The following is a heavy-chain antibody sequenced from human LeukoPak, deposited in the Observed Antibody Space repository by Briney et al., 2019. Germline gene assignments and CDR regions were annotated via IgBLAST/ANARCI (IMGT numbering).Heavy chain of an antibody. CDR2: INPYSGDT. V-gene: IGHV1-2*02. J-gene: IGHJ4*02. Sequence: ASVKVSCTASGYTFSGYYIHWVRQAPGQGLEWMGWINPYSGDTDYARKFQGRVTMTRDTSISTAYMELSRLRSDDTAVYYCARDGEVLRFLQWSNPVDYWGQGTLVTVSS. CDR3: ARDGEVLRFLQWSNPVDY. D-gene: IGHD3-3*01. CDR1: GYTFSGYY.